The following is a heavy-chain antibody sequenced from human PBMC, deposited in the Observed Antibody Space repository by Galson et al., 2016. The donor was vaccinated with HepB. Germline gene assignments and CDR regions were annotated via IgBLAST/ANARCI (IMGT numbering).Heavy chain of an antibody. Sequence: SLRLSCAASGFTFGDYAMHWVRQAPGKGLEWVSYISSSSSTIYYADSVKGRFTISRDNAKNSLYLQMNSLRDEDTAVYYCARVGYYYDSSGYYYYYYGMDVWGQGTTVTVSS. D-gene: IGHD3-22*01. CDR3: ARVGYYYDSSGYYYYYYGMDV. J-gene: IGHJ6*02. CDR2: ISSSSSTI. CDR1: GFTFGDYA. V-gene: IGHV3-48*02.